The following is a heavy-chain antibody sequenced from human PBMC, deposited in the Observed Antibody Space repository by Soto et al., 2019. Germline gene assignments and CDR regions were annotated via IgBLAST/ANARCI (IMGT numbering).Heavy chain of an antibody. CDR2: ISSGSSTI. D-gene: IGHD6-13*01. Sequence: AGGSLRLSCAASGFTFSSYSMNWVRQAPGKGLEWVSYISSGSSTIYYADSVKGRFTISRDNAKNSLYLQMNSLRAEDTAVYYCARDWCIAATGIAAFDIWGQGTMVTVSS. CDR3: ARDWCIAATGIAAFDI. CDR1: GFTFSSYS. J-gene: IGHJ3*02. V-gene: IGHV3-48*01.